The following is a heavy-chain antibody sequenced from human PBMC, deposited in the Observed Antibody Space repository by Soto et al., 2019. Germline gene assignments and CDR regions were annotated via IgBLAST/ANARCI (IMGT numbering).Heavy chain of an antibody. V-gene: IGHV4-59*08. CDR3: ARQMYGDNVFDY. CDR2: ILYSGST. J-gene: IGHJ4*02. CDR1: GSSISSYY. Sequence: PSETLSLTCTVSGSSISSYYWSWIRQPPGKGLEWIGYILYSGSTNYNPSLKSRVTISVDTSKNQFSLKLSSVTAADTAVYYCARQMYGDNVFDYWGQGTLVTVSS. D-gene: IGHD4-17*01.